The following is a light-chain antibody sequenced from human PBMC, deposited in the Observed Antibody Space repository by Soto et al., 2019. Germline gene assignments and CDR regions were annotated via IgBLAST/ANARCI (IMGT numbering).Light chain of an antibody. Sequence: QAVVTQESSLTVSPGGTVTLTCACSTGAVTSGHHPNWLQQKAGQAPRTLIDSTNNKQDWTPARFSGSLLEGKAALTVSGVQPEDEDEYYCLFYYGGAQPHWVFGGGTKLTVL. J-gene: IGLJ3*02. V-gene: IGLV7-43*01. CDR1: TGAVTSGHH. CDR3: LFYYGGAQPHWV. CDR2: STN.